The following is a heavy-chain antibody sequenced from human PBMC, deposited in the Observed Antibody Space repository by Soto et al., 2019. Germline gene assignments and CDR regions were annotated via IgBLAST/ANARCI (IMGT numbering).Heavy chain of an antibody. Sequence: GASVKVSCKASGGTFSSYAISWVRQAPGQGLEWMGGIIPIFGTANYAQKFQGRVTITADESTSTAYMELSSLRSEDTAVYYCAIVSAVAGHSPYYYYGMDVWGQGTTVTVSS. D-gene: IGHD6-19*01. CDR3: AIVSAVAGHSPYYYYGMDV. CDR1: GGTFSSYA. V-gene: IGHV1-69*13. J-gene: IGHJ6*02. CDR2: IIPIFGTA.